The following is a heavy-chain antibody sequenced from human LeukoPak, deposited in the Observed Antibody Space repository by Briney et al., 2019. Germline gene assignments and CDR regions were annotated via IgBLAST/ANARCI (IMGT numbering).Heavy chain of an antibody. Sequence: ASVKVSCKASGGTFSSYAISWVRQAPGQGLEWMGGIIPIFGTANYAQKFQGRVTITADESTSTAYMELSSLRSEDTAVYYCARGSYSNYYFDYWGQGTLVTVSS. CDR3: ARGSYSNYYFDY. CDR1: GGTFSSYA. D-gene: IGHD4-11*01. CDR2: IIPIFGTA. J-gene: IGHJ4*02. V-gene: IGHV1-69*13.